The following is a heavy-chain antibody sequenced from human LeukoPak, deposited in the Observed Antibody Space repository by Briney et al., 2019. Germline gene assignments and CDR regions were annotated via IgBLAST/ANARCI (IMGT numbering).Heavy chain of an antibody. J-gene: IGHJ4*02. CDR1: GLSISGQW. CDR3: GYTKNFYH. CDR2: IKHDGSEE. V-gene: IGHV3-7*01. D-gene: IGHD3-16*02. Sequence: GGSLRLSCVASGLSISGQWMNWVRQAPGQGLEWVANIKHDGSEEYYVDSVKGRFTVSRDDGRNSVSLQMNSVRAEDTAGYYCGYTKNFYHWGQGTLVVVSS.